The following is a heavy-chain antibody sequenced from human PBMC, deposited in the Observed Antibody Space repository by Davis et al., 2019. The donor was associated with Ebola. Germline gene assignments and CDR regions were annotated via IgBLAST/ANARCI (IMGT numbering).Heavy chain of an antibody. CDR2: ITKGSDAI. CDR3: ARDRFFAFDF. Sequence: GESLKISCAASGFVFSDFSMNWVRQAPGKGLDWNTYITKGSDAIHYADSVKGRFTVSRDNAKNSVFLQMSSLRDEDSAVYYCARDRFFAFDFWSQGVHVSVSS. V-gene: IGHV3-48*02. J-gene: IGHJ4*02. D-gene: IGHD3/OR15-3a*01. CDR1: GFVFSDFS.